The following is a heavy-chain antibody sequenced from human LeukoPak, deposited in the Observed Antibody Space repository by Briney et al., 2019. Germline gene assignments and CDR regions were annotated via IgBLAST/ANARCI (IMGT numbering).Heavy chain of an antibody. J-gene: IGHJ6*03. CDR3: AKCEDTDYYYYYMDV. D-gene: IGHD2-15*01. Sequence: PGGSLRLSCAASGFTFSSYGMSWVRQAPGKGLEWVSAISGSGGSTYYADSVKGRFTISRDNSKNTLYLQMNSLRAEDTAVYYCAKCEDTDYYYYYMDVWGKGTTVTTSS. V-gene: IGHV3-23*01. CDR2: ISGSGGST. CDR1: GFTFSSYG.